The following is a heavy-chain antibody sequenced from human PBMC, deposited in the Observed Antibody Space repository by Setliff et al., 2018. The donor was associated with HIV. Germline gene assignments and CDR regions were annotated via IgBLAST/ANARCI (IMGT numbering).Heavy chain of an antibody. J-gene: IGHJ3*02. V-gene: IGHV1-18*01. Sequence: GASVKVSCKASGYTFTNYGITWVRQAPGQGLEWMGWISAYNGNTNFAQRLQGSVTMTTDTSTSTAYMELRCLRSADTAVYYCARGRVYSGSNYDGAHDAFEIWGQGTMVTVSS. CDR1: GYTFTNYG. CDR2: ISAYNGNT. D-gene: IGHD1-26*01. CDR3: ARGRVYSGSNYDGAHDAFEI.